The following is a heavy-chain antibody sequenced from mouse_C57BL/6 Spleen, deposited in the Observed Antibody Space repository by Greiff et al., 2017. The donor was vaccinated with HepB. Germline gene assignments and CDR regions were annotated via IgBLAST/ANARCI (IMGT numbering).Heavy chain of an antibody. D-gene: IGHD1-1*01. CDR3: AREEYYYGSSYGYFDY. CDR1: GFTFSSYA. J-gene: IGHJ2*01. Sequence: EVQVVESGGGLVKPGGSLKLSCAASGFTFSSYAMSWVRQTPEKRLEWVATISDGGSYTYYPDNVKGRFTISRDNAKNNLYLQMSHLKSEDTAMYYCAREEYYYGSSYGYFDYWGQGTTLTVSS. V-gene: IGHV5-4*01. CDR2: ISDGGSYT.